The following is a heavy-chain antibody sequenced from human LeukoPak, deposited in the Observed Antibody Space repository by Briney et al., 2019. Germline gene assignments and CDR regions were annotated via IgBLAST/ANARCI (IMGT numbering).Heavy chain of an antibody. D-gene: IGHD3-22*01. J-gene: IGHJ3*02. Sequence: TSETLSLTCTVSGGSISSYYWSWIRQPPGKGLEWIGYIYDSGSTNYNPSLKSRVTISVDTSKNQFSLKLSSVTAADTAVFYCASLTTADAFDIWGQGTMVTVSS. CDR2: IYDSGST. V-gene: IGHV4-59*01. CDR3: ASLTTADAFDI. CDR1: GGSISSYY.